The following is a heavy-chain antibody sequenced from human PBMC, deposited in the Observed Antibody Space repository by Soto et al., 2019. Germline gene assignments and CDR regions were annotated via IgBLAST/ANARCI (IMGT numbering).Heavy chain of an antibody. CDR1: GGSFSGYC. D-gene: IGHD1-26*01. CDR2: INHSGST. Sequence: QVQLQKWGAGLLKPSETLSLTCAVYGGSFSGYCWSWIRQPPGKGLEWIGEINHSGSTNYNPSLKSRVTISVDTSKNQFSLKLSSVTAADTAVYYCAREIVGATTFDYWGQGTLVTVSS. V-gene: IGHV4-34*01. CDR3: AREIVGATTFDY. J-gene: IGHJ4*02.